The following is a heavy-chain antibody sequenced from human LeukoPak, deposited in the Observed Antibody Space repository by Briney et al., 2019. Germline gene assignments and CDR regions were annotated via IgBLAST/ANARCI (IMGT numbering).Heavy chain of an antibody. CDR2: ISRSSSAI. D-gene: IGHD3-3*01. Sequence: GGSLRLSCADSGFTFSYYSMNWVRQAPGKGLEWVSYISRSSSAIYYADSVKGRFTISRDNAKNSLFLQMNSLRDEDTAVYYCARDPYSYDTSGPKPFDYWGQGTLVTVSS. CDR1: GFTFSYYS. V-gene: IGHV3-48*02. J-gene: IGHJ4*02. CDR3: ARDPYSYDTSGPKPFDY.